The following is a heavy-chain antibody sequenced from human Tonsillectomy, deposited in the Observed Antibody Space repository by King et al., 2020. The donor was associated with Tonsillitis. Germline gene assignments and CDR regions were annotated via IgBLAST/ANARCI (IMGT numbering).Heavy chain of an antibody. CDR3: ARQGRVKTYSNDISGYPDAFDI. CDR2: HSAYNGNT. Sequence: QLVQSGAEVKKPGASVKVSCKASGYTFSSYAITWVRQAPGQGLEWMGWHSAYNGNTNYAQKVQGRVTMTTDKSTSTAYMELRSLRSDDTAVYYCARQGRVKTYSNDISGYPDAFDIWGQGTMVTVSS. J-gene: IGHJ3*02. D-gene: IGHD3-22*01. V-gene: IGHV1-18*01. CDR1: GYTFSSYA.